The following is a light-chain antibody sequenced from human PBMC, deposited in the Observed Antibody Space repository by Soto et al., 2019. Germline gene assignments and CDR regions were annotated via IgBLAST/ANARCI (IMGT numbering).Light chain of an antibody. J-gene: IGLJ2*01. Sequence: QAVVTQPPSASGAPGQRVTISCSGSSSNIGSNTVNWYQQFPGTAPKLLIYSNNQRPSGVPDRFSVSKSGTSASLAISGLQSEDEADYYCAAWDDSLNGVVFGGGTKLTVL. V-gene: IGLV1-44*01. CDR1: SSNIGSNT. CDR3: AAWDDSLNGVV. CDR2: SNN.